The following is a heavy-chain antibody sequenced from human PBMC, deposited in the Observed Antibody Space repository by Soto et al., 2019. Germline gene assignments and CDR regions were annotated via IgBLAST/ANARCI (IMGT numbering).Heavy chain of an antibody. J-gene: IGHJ6*02. V-gene: IGHV4-4*02. CDR2: KHHSGST. Sequence: QVHLQESGPGLVKPSGTLSLTCGVSGGSINNGYWWTWVRQPPGKGLEWIGEKHHSGSTNYNLSPEXXGSISLDKSKNQFSLILSSVTAADTAVYYCAYSSGWWRLDVWGQGTTVTVSS. CDR3: AYSSGWWRLDV. CDR1: GGSINNGYW. D-gene: IGHD6-19*01.